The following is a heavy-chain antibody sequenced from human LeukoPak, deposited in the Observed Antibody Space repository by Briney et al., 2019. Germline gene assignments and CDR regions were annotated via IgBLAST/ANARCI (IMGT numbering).Heavy chain of an antibody. J-gene: IGHJ2*01. Sequence: ASVKVSCKASGYSFTSYGITWVRQAPGQGLEWMGWISTKNGNTNYAQKLQGRVTMTTDTSTSTAYMELRSLRSDDTAVYYCARFLTVTNSWYFDLWGRGTLATVSS. V-gene: IGHV1-18*04. CDR1: GYSFTSYG. CDR3: ARFLTVTNSWYFDL. CDR2: ISTKNGNT. D-gene: IGHD4-17*01.